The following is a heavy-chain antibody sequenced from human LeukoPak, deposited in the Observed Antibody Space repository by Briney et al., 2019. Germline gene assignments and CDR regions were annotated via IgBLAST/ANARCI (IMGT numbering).Heavy chain of an antibody. J-gene: IGHJ4*02. D-gene: IGHD6-13*01. CDR3: ARSGIAAAVLDY. CDR2: INPNSGGT. Sequence: ASVKVSCKASGYTFTGYYMHWVRQAPGQGLEWMGRINPNSGGTNYAKKFQGRVTMTRDTSISTAYMELSRLRSDDTAVYYCARSGIAAAVLDYWGQGTLVTVSS. V-gene: IGHV1-2*06. CDR1: GYTFTGYY.